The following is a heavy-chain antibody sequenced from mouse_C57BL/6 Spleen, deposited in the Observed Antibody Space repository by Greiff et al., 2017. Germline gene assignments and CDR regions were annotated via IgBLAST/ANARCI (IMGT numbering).Heavy chain of an antibody. V-gene: IGHV1-82*01. CDR1: GYAFSGSW. CDR3: ARTEYWYFDV. CDR2: IYPGVGDT. Sequence: QVQLQQSGLELVKPGASVKISCKASGYAFSGSWMNWVKQRPGKGLEWIGRIYPGVGDTNYNGKFKGKATLTADKSSSTAYMQLSSLTSEDSAVYFCARTEYWYFDVWGTGTTVTVSS. J-gene: IGHJ1*03.